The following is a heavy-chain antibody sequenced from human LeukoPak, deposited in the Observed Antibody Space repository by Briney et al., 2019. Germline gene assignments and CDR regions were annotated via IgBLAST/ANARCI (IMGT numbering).Heavy chain of an antibody. Sequence: PGGSLRLSCAASGVSFSSSGMHWVRQAPGKGLEWVAVISYDGSNKYYADSVKGRFTISRDNSKNTLYLQINSLRAEDTAVYYCAKDPAVVWFGSHPDYWGQGTLVTVSS. CDR2: ISYDGSNK. CDR3: AKDPAVVWFGSHPDY. CDR1: GVSFSSSG. J-gene: IGHJ4*02. V-gene: IGHV3-30*18. D-gene: IGHD3-10*01.